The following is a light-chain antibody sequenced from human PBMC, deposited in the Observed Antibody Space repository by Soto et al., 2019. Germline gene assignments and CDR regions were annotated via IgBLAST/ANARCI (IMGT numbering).Light chain of an antibody. V-gene: IGKV1-39*01. CDR1: QSISSY. Sequence: DIQMTQSPSSLSASVGDRVTITCRASQSISSYLNWYQQKPGKAPKLLIYAASSLQSGVPSRFSGSGSGTDFTLTISSLQPEDFATYYCQQSYRTPTWTFGQGNKVEIK. J-gene: IGKJ1*01. CDR2: AAS. CDR3: QQSYRTPTWT.